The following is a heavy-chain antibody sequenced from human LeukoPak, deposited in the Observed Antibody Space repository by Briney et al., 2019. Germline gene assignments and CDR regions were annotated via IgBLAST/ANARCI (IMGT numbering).Heavy chain of an antibody. CDR2: FYPGDSDT. V-gene: IGHV5-51*01. J-gene: IGHJ3*02. CDR3: ARLVGAKGAFDI. D-gene: IGHD1-26*01. CDR1: GYSFTDYC. Sequence: GESLKISCKGSGYSFTDYCIGWVRQMPGKGLEWMGIFYPGDSDTRYSPSFQGQVTISTDESISTAYLQWGSLKASDTAMYYCARLVGAKGAFDIWGQGTMVTVSS.